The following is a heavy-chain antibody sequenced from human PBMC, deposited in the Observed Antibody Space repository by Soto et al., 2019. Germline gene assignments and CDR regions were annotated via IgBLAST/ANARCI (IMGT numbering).Heavy chain of an antibody. CDR3: ARDLTDYYDSSGYRDDY. V-gene: IGHV3-33*01. CDR1: GFTFSSYG. J-gene: IGHJ4*02. CDR2: IWYDGSNK. Sequence: VGSLRLSCAASGFTFSSYGMHWVRQAPGKGLEWVAVIWYDGSNKYYADSVKGRFTISRDNSKNTLYLQMNSLRAEDTAVYYCARDLTDYYDSSGYRDDYWGQGTLVTVSS. D-gene: IGHD3-22*01.